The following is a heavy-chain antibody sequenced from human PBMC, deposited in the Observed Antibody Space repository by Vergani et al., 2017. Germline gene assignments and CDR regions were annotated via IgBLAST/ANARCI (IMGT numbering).Heavy chain of an antibody. V-gene: IGHV3-15*01. D-gene: IGHD6-19*01. CDR2: IKSKTDGGTT. CDR3: TTVRQWLVRDAFDI. Sequence: EVQLVESGGGLVKPGGSLRLSCAASGFTFSNAWMSWVRQAPGKGLEWVGRIKSKTDGGTTDYAAPVKGRFTISRDDSKNTLYLQMNSLKTEDTAVYYCTTVRQWLVRDAFDIWGQGTMVTVSS. CDR1: GFTFSNAW. J-gene: IGHJ3*02.